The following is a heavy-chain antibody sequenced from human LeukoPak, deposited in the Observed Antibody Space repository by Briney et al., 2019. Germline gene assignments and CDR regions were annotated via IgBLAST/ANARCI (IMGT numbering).Heavy chain of an antibody. V-gene: IGHV3-21*01. CDR1: GFTFSSYS. CDR3: ARGGGYYDSSGSFDY. Sequence: GGSLRLSCAASGFTFSSYSMNWVRRAPGRGLEWVSSISSSSSYIHYADSVKGRFTISRDNAKNSLYLQMNSLRAEDTAVYYCARGGGYYDSSGSFDYWGQGTLVTVSS. CDR2: ISSSSSYI. D-gene: IGHD3-22*01. J-gene: IGHJ4*02.